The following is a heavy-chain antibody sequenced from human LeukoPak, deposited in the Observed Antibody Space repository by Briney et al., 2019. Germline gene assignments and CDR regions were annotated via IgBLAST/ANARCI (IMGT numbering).Heavy chain of an antibody. V-gene: IGHV3-23*01. CDR2: ISDSGGST. D-gene: IGHD2-15*01. CDR1: VFTFSSYS. Sequence: GGSLRLSCAASVFTFSSYSISWVRQAPWKGLDWVSDISDSGGSTYYADSVKGRFTISRDNSKNTLYLQMNSLRAEDTAVYYCAKSPVPYCSGGSCYGMDVWGQGTTVTVSS. CDR3: AKSPVPYCSGGSCYGMDV. J-gene: IGHJ6*02.